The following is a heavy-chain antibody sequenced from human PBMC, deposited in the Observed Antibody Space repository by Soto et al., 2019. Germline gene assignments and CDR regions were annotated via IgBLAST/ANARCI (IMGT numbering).Heavy chain of an antibody. CDR3: ARDLGYGSSYHYYYYGMDV. Sequence: ASVKVSCKASGYTFTDYYVHWVRLAPGQGLVWMAWINPNTGGTKYAQKFQGRITLTRDTSITTAYMELSRLGSDDSAIYYCARDLGYGSSYHYYYYGMDVWGQGTTVTVSS. CDR1: GYTFTDYY. J-gene: IGHJ6*02. D-gene: IGHD6-6*01. V-gene: IGHV1-2*02. CDR2: INPNTGGT.